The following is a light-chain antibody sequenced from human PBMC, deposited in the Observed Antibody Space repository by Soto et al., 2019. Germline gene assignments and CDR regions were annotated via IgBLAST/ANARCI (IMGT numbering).Light chain of an antibody. J-gene: IGLJ1*01. CDR3: YSCTSSLTV. CDR1: SSDVGGYNY. Sequence: QSALTQPASVSGSPGQSITISCTGTSSDVGGYNYVSWYQQHPGKAPKLMIYDVSNRPSGVSNRFSGSKSGNTASLTISGLQDEDESYYYSYSCTSSLTVFGTGTKLTVL. CDR2: DVS. V-gene: IGLV2-14*01.